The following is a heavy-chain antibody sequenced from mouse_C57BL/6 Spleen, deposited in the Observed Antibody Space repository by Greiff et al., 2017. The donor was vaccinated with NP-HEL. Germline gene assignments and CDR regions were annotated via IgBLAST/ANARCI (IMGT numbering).Heavy chain of an antibody. V-gene: IGHV1-7*01. CDR2: INPRSGYT. Sequence: QVQLQQSGAELAKPGASVKLSCKASGYTFTSYWMHWVKQRPGQGLEWIGYINPRSGYTKSHQKFKDKATLTADKSSSTAYLQLRSLTDEDSAFYYCATDYYYRAWFAYWGQGTLVTVSA. CDR1: GYTFTSYW. J-gene: IGHJ3*01. CDR3: ATDYYYRAWFAY. D-gene: IGHD1-1*01.